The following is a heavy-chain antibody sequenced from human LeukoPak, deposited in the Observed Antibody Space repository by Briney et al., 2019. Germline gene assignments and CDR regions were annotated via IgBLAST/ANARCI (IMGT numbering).Heavy chain of an antibody. J-gene: IGHJ4*02. CDR2: INHNGNVN. V-gene: IGHV3-7*03. D-gene: IGHD3-16*01. Sequence: GGSLRLSCAASGFTFSSYWMNWARQAPGKGLEWVASINHNGNVNYYVDSVKGRFTISRDNAKNSLHLQMSNLRAEDTAVYFCARDLGEGGFDYWGQGTLVTVSS. CDR3: ARDLGEGGFDY. CDR1: GFTFSSYW.